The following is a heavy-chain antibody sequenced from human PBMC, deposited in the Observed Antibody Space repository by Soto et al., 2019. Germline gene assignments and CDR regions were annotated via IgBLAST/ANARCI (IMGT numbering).Heavy chain of an antibody. CDR1: GFTFTNAW. CDR3: TTGRSVLVRGSSNY. Sequence: EVQLVESGGGLVKPGGSLRLSCAASGFTFTNAWMNWVRQAPGKGLEWVGRIKSTPDGGTTDYGAPVKGRFTISRDDSKDTLYLQMNSLKNEDTAVYYCTTGRSVLVRGSSNYWGLGTLVTVSP. D-gene: IGHD3-10*01. V-gene: IGHV3-15*01. CDR2: IKSTPDGGTT. J-gene: IGHJ4*02.